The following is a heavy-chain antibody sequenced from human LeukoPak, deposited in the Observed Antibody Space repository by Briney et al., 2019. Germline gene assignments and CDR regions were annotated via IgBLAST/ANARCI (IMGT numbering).Heavy chain of an antibody. CDR1: GYTFTSYG. CDR3: AREGYCSSTSCPDY. CDR2: ISAYNGNT. Sequence: ASVKVSCKASGYTFTSYGISWVRQAPGQGLEWMGWISAYNGNTNYEQKLQGRVTMTTDTSTSTAYMELRSLRSDDTAVYYCAREGYCSSTSCPDYWGQGTLVTVSS. J-gene: IGHJ4*02. V-gene: IGHV1-18*01. D-gene: IGHD2-2*01.